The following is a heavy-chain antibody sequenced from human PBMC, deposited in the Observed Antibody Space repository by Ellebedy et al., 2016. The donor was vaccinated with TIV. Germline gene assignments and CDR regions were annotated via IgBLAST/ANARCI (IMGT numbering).Heavy chain of an antibody. Sequence: GESLKISXAASGFTFSSYGMHWVRQAPGKGLEWVAVIWYDGSNKYYADSVKGRFTISRDNSKNTLYLQMNSLRAEDTAVYYCARDRGSGSYCIDYWGQGTLVTVSS. CDR1: GFTFSSYG. D-gene: IGHD3-10*01. CDR2: IWYDGSNK. V-gene: IGHV3-33*01. J-gene: IGHJ4*02. CDR3: ARDRGSGSYCIDY.